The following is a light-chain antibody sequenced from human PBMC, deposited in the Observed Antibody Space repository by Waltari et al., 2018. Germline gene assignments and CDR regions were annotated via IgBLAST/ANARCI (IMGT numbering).Light chain of an antibody. CDR3: QQYDNLPFT. Sequence: DIQMTQSPSSLSASVGDRVTLTCQASQDISNYLNSDQQNPGKAPKLLIYDASNLETGVPSRFSGSGSGTDFTFTISSLQPEDIATYYCQQYDNLPFTFGPGTKVDIK. CDR2: DAS. CDR1: QDISNY. J-gene: IGKJ3*01. V-gene: IGKV1-33*01.